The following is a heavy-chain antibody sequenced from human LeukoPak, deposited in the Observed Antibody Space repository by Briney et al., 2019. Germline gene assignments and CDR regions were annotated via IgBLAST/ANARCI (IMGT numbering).Heavy chain of an antibody. V-gene: IGHV3-7*03. CDR2: IKQDGSEK. J-gene: IGHJ3*02. CDR3: ARDVLVAGATGTFDI. D-gene: IGHD1-14*01. Sequence: GGSLRLSCAASGFSFTDTWMNWVRQAPGKGLEWVANIKQDGSEKYYVDSVKGRFTISRDNAKTSLYLQMNSLRAEDTAVYYCARDVLVAGATGTFDIWGQGTMVTVSS. CDR1: GFSFTDTW.